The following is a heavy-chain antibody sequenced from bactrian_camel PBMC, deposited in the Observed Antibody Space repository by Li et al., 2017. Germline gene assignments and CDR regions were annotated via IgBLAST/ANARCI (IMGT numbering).Heavy chain of an antibody. CDR1: GFTFSSYA. Sequence: VQLVESGGGLVQPGGSLRLSCAASGFTFSSYAMSWVRQAPGKGLEWVSSIKSGGGSTYYADSVKGRFTISRDNAKNTLYLQMNSLKTEDTAVYYCRVESPAWASLRLWVAYQPRLPPNHWGLGTQVTVS. V-gene: IGHV3S31*01. CDR2: IKSGGGST. J-gene: IGHJ4*01. CDR3: RVESPAWASLRLWVAYQPRLPPNH. D-gene: IGHD1*01.